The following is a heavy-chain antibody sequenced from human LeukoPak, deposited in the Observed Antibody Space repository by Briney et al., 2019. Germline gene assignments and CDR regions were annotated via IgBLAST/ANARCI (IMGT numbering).Heavy chain of an antibody. CDR2: INAGNGNT. D-gene: IGHD6-6*01. V-gene: IGHV1-3*01. CDR1: GYTFTSYA. J-gene: IGHJ4*02. Sequence: ASVTVSCKASGYTFTSYAMHWVRQAPGQRLEWMGWINAGNGNTKYSQKFQGRVTMTRDTSTSTVYMELSSLRSDDTAVYYCARTAARRFDYWGQGTLDTVSS. CDR3: ARTAARRFDY.